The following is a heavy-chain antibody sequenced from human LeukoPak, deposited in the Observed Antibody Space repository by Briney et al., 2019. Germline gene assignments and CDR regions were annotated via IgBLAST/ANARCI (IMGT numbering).Heavy chain of an antibody. Sequence: KPSETLSLTCAVYGGSFSGYYWSWIRQPPGKGLEWIGEINHSGSTNYNPSLKSRVTISVDTSKNQFSLKLSSVTAADTAVYYCARDYQGGYGDKTVDYWGQGTLVTVSS. CDR1: GGSFSGYY. CDR3: ARDYQGGYGDKTVDY. J-gene: IGHJ4*02. CDR2: INHSGST. D-gene: IGHD5-18*01. V-gene: IGHV4-34*01.